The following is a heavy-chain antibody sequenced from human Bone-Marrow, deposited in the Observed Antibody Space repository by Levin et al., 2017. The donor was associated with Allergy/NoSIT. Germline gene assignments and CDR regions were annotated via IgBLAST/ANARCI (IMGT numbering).Heavy chain of an antibody. CDR1: GFTFSSYA. D-gene: IGHD6-13*01. CDR2: ISGSGGST. Sequence: PGGSLRLSCAASGFTFSSYAMSWVRQAPGKGLEWVSAISGSGGSTYYADSVKGRFTISRDNSKNTLYLQMNSLRAEDTAVYYCAKDSDTGYSSSKLGPSYFDYWGQGTLVTVSS. J-gene: IGHJ4*02. CDR3: AKDSDTGYSSSKLGPSYFDY. V-gene: IGHV3-23*01.